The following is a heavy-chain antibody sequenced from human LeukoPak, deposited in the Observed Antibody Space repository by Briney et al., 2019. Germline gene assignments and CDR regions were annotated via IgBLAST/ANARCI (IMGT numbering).Heavy chain of an antibody. J-gene: IGHJ4*02. CDR3: AKDRGVGATRWVGLDY. V-gene: IGHV3-9*01. D-gene: IGHD1-26*01. Sequence: PGGSLRVSCAASGFTFDDYAMHWVRQAPGKGLEWVSGISWNSGSIGYADSVKGRFTISRDNAKNSLYLQMNSLRAEDTALYYCAKDRGVGATRWVGLDYWGQGTLVTVSS. CDR2: ISWNSGSI. CDR1: GFTFDDYA.